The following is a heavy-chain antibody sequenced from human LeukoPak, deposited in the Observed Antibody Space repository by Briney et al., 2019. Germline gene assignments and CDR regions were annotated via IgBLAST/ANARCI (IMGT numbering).Heavy chain of an antibody. V-gene: IGHV4-59*01. D-gene: IGHD1-1*01. CDR3: ARDRGSNWNDAGLDY. Sequence: PSEPLSLTCTGSGGPITGYYWSWVRQPPGRGLEYIGYVSYSGNTNYNPSLKRRVTISVDTSKNQFSLKLTSLTAADTAIYFWARDRGSNWNDAGLDYWGRGTLVTVSS. J-gene: IGHJ4*02. CDR2: VSYSGNT. CDR1: GGPITGYY.